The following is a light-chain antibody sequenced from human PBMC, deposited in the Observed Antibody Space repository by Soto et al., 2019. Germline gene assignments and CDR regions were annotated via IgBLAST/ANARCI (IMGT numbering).Light chain of an antibody. J-gene: IGLJ1*01. V-gene: IGLV2-14*01. CDR2: DVS. CDR1: SSDVGAYNY. CDR3: SSYTSSSTEV. Sequence: QSALTQPASVSGSPGQSITISCTGTSSDVGAYNYVSWYQQHPGKAPQIMIYDVSNRPSGVSNRFSGSKSGNTASLTISGLQADDEADYYCSSYTSSSTEVFGTGTKVTVL.